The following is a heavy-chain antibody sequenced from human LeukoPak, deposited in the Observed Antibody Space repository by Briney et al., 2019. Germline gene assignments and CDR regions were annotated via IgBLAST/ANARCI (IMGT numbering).Heavy chain of an antibody. CDR3: AKVVARDEQIPDY. CDR1: GFTFSSYA. J-gene: IGHJ4*02. V-gene: IGHV3-23*01. Sequence: SGGSLRLSCAASGFTFSSYAMSWVRQAPGKGLEWVSAISGSGGSTYYADSVKGRFTFSRDNSKNTLYLQMNSLRAEDTAVYYCAKVVARDEQIPDYWGQGTLVTVSS. CDR2: ISGSGGST. D-gene: IGHD1/OR15-1a*01.